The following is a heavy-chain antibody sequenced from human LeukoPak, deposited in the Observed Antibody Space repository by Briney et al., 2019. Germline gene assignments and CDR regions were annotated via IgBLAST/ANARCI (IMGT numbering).Heavy chain of an antibody. CDR3: ARDQSGSPEGFDI. CDR1: GGSISSSSYY. V-gene: IGHV4-39*07. J-gene: IGHJ3*02. D-gene: IGHD1-26*01. Sequence: PSETLSLTCTVSGGSISSSSYYWGWIRQPPGKGLEWIGSIYYSGSTYYNPSLKSRVTISVDTSKNQFSLKLSSVTAADTAVYYCARDQSGSPEGFDIWGQGTMVTVSS. CDR2: IYYSGST.